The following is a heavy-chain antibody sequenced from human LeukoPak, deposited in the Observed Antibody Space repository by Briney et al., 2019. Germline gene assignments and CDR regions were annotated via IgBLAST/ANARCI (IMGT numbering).Heavy chain of an antibody. V-gene: IGHV3-7*01. CDR3: ARDSLQGYCSGGSCRGNRYYYYYYYMGV. J-gene: IGHJ6*03. CDR1: GGSISSTSYY. Sequence: ETLSLTCTVSGGSISSTSYYWGWIRQPPGKGLEWVANINQDGSGKNYADSVKGRFTISRDNAKYSLYLQVNGLRAEDTAVYYCARDSLQGYCSGGSCRGNRYYYYYYYMGVWGKGTTVTVSS. D-gene: IGHD2-15*01. CDR2: INQDGSGK.